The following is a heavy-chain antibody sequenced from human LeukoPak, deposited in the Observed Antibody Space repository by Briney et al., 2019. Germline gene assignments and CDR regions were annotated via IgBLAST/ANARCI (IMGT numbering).Heavy chain of an antibody. V-gene: IGHV1-2*02. D-gene: IGHD3-3*01. CDR1: GYTFTGYY. CDR3: ARVFRPIFPPGGNWSDP. Sequence: GASVKVSCKASGYTFTGYYMHWVRQAPGQGLEWMGWIKPNSGGTNYAQKFQGRVTMTRDTSISTAYMELSRLRSDDTAVYYCARVFRPIFPPGGNWSDPWGQGTLVTVSS. CDR2: IKPNSGGT. J-gene: IGHJ5*02.